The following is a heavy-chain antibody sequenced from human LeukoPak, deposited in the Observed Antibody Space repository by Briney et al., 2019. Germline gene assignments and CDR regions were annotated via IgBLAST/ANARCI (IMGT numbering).Heavy chain of an antibody. J-gene: IGHJ4*02. CDR1: GFTFSSYE. V-gene: IGHV3-48*03. Sequence: PGGSLRLSCAASGFTFSSYEMNWVRQAPGKGLEWVSYISSSGSTIYYADSVKGRFTISRDNAKNSLYLQMNSLRAEDTAVYYCASSMVRGVYFDYWGQGTLVTVSS. CDR3: ASSMVRGVYFDY. CDR2: ISSSGSTI. D-gene: IGHD3-10*01.